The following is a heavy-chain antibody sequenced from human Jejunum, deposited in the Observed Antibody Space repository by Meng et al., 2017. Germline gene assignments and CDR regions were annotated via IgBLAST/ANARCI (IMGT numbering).Heavy chain of an antibody. CDR1: GVSTTAPFY. CDR2: VWPSGAT. Sequence: QSRLQESGPGLVKPSRTLSLTCTVSGVSTTAPFYWTWIRQAPGKGLEWIGEVWPSGATYYNPSLSSRITISIDTSNNQFSLEVAFLTAADTAVYYCARAIRERYFDSWGQGTLVTVSS. D-gene: IGHD1-14*01. CDR3: ARAIRERYFDS. V-gene: IGHV4-4*02. J-gene: IGHJ4*02.